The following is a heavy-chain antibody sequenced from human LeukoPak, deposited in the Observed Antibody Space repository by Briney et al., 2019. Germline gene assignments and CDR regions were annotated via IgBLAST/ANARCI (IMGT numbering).Heavy chain of an antibody. Sequence: GGSLRLSRAASGFTFSSYAMSWVRQAPGKGLEWVSAISGSGGSTYYADSVKGRFTISRDNSKNTLYLQMNSLRAEDTAVYYCAKDGEGGCSGGSCSSSPPYYFDYWGQGTLVTVSS. J-gene: IGHJ4*02. CDR2: ISGSGGST. CDR1: GFTFSSYA. V-gene: IGHV3-23*01. CDR3: AKDGEGGCSGGSCSSSPPYYFDY. D-gene: IGHD2-15*01.